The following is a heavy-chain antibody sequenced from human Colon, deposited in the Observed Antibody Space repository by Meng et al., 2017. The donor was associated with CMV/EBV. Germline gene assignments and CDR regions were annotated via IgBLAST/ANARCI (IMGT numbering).Heavy chain of an antibody. CDR1: GFTFRSYG. J-gene: IGHJ4*02. V-gene: IGHV3-23*01. CDR3: AKNWGNDF. D-gene: IGHD3-16*01. CDR2: ITASGAST. Sequence: QGLGAGGGCVPPGAPLRFSFAAFGFTFRSYGMNWVRHAPGKGLEWVSGITASGASTYYADSVKGRFTISRDNSKNTLYLQMNSLRADDTAVYYCAKNWGNDFWGQGTLVPSPQ.